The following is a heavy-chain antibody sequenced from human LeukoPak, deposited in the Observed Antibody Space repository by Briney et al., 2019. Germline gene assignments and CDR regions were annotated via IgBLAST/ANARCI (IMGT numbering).Heavy chain of an antibody. Sequence: GGSLRLSCAASGFTFTTYWMSWVRQAPGKGLEWVANIKQDGNEKYYVDSVKGRFTISRDNAKNSLYLQMNSLRVEDTAIYFCAGAYSAYDPFDYWGQGILVTVSS. CDR1: GFTFTTYW. D-gene: IGHD5-12*01. J-gene: IGHJ4*02. CDR2: IKQDGNEK. CDR3: AGAYSAYDPFDY. V-gene: IGHV3-7*01.